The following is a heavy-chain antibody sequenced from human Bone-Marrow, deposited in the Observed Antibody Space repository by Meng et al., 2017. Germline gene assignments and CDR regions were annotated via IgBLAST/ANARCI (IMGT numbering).Heavy chain of an antibody. D-gene: IGHD3-10*01. V-gene: IGHV1-18*01. CDR2: FVSNADT. J-gene: IGHJ4*02. CDR3: ARGTPGRSYSDY. CDR1: GYTSASYG. Sequence: QAQLLQSGAEAKKPGASVWISCKASGYTSASYGISWFRQAPGQGLEWMGWFVSNADTYPAQKFQGRVTMTRDTHTSTDFMELRSLRFDDTAVYYCARGTPGRSYSDYWGQGTLVTVSS.